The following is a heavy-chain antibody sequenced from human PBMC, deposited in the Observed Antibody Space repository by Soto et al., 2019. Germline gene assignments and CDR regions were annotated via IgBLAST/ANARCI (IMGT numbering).Heavy chain of an antibody. D-gene: IGHD3-9*01. V-gene: IGHV4-39*01. J-gene: IGHJ6*02. CDR3: ARGYYDILTGYDYYGMDV. CDR1: GGSISSGVYY. CDR2: IYFSGNT. Sequence: PSETLSLTCTVSGGSISSGVYYWGWIRQPPGKGLEWIGSIYFSGNTYYNPSLKSRVTISVDTSKNQFSLKLSSVTAADTAVYYCARGYYDILTGYDYYGMDVWGQGTTVTVSS.